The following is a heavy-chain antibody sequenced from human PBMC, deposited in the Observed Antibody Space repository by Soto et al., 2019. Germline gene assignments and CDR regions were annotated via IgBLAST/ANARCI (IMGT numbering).Heavy chain of an antibody. CDR1: GFNFSRYA. CDR3: GGGYNCNWRWQENLFPIYSGKGRSSALPELS. D-gene: IGHD1-7*01. Sequence: SLRLSCAGSGFNFSRYAMNWVRQAPGKGLEWVSGIDGSGGKAYCTDSVKGRFTISRDNSKSTLYLQMNSLRAEDTAVYYCGGGYNCNWRWQENLFPIYSGKGRSSALPELSWG. J-gene: IGHJ5*01. V-gene: IGHV3-23*01. CDR2: IDGSGGKA.